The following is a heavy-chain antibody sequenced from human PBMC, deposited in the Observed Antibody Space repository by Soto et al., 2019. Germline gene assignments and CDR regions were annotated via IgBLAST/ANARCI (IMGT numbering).Heavy chain of an antibody. J-gene: IGHJ5*02. V-gene: IGHV1-2*02. D-gene: IGHD2-15*01. CDR2: INPNSGGT. CDR1: GYTFTGYY. CDR3: ARALRYCSGGSCYVP. Sequence: ASVKVSCKASGYTFTGYYMHWVRQAPGQGLEWMGWINPNSGGTNYAQKVQGRVTMTRDTSISTAYMELSRLRSDDTAVYYCARALRYCSGGSCYVPWGQGTLVTVSS.